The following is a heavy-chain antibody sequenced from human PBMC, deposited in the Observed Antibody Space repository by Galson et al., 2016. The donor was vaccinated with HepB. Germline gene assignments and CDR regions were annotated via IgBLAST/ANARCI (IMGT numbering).Heavy chain of an antibody. CDR2: ISDSGEN. Sequence: SETLSLTCTVSGAYVFRDFWSWIRQPPGQGLEWIGYISDSGENKYNPSLKSRVTMSVDESKNQFSLKLSSVTAADTAVYYCARVHPRGWRQNDYWGRGTLVTVSS. CDR3: ARVHPRGWRQNDY. D-gene: IGHD6-19*01. CDR1: GAYVFRDF. V-gene: IGHV4-59*02. J-gene: IGHJ4*02.